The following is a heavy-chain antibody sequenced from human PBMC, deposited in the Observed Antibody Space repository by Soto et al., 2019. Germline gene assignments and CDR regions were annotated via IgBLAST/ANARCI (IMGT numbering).Heavy chain of an antibody. V-gene: IGHV1-69*13. CDR2: IIPIFGTA. J-gene: IGHJ6*02. Sequence: SVKVSCKASGYTFTSYYMHWVRQAPGQGLEWMGGIIPIFGTANYAQKFQGRVTITADESTSTAYMELSSLRSEDTAVYYCARAGYEIKYYYYYYGMDVWGQGTTVTVSS. CDR1: GYTFTSYY. CDR3: ARAGYEIKYYYYYYGMDV. D-gene: IGHD1-1*01.